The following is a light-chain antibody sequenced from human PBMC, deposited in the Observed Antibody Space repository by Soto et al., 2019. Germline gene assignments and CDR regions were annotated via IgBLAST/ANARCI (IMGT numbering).Light chain of an antibody. Sequence: PGERATLSCRASQSFSSYLAWYQQKPGQAPRLLIYDASKRATGIPARFSGRGSGTDFTLAISSLEPEDFAVYYCQQRSNWPPVITFGQGTRLEIK. CDR2: DAS. CDR1: QSFSSY. J-gene: IGKJ5*01. V-gene: IGKV3-11*01. CDR3: QQRSNWPPVIT.